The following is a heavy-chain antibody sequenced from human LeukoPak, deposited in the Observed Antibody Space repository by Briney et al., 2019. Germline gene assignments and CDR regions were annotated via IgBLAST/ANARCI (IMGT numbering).Heavy chain of an antibody. CDR1: GGSISSYY. V-gene: IGHV4-59*01. CDR2: IYYSGST. D-gene: IGHD3-3*01. J-gene: IGHJ3*02. Sequence: TASETLSLTCTVSGGSISSYYWSWIRQPPGKGLEWIGYIYYSGSTNDNPSLKSRVTISVDTSKNQFSLKLSSVTAADTAVYYCARVLLSYDFWSGYYTHDAFDIWGQGTMVTVSS. CDR3: ARVLLSYDFWSGYYTHDAFDI.